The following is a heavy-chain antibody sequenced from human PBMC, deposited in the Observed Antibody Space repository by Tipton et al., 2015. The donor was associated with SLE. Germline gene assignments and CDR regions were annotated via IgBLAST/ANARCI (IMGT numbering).Heavy chain of an antibody. D-gene: IGHD1-1*01. CDR1: GFIFGDYA. CDR3: AKDLRTRSNWPPNFDY. V-gene: IGHV3-9*01. Sequence: SLRLSCAASGFIFGDYAVHWVRQAPGKGLEWVSGINWNSRTIAYADSVKGRFTISRDNAKNSLYLEMNGLRVDDTALYFCAKDLRTRSNWPPNFDYWGQGTVVTVSS. J-gene: IGHJ4*02. CDR2: INWNSRTI.